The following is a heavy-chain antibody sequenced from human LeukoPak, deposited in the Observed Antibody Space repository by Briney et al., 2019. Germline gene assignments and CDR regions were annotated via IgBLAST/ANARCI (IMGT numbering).Heavy chain of an antibody. CDR3: ARDRLTGAFDY. Sequence: GGSLRLSCAASGFTFSSYSMNWVRQAPGKGLEWVSYISSSSSTIYYADSVKGRFTISRDNAKNSLYLQMNSLRAEDTAVYYCARDRLTGAFDYWVQGTLVTVSS. CDR2: ISSSSSTI. V-gene: IGHV3-48*01. J-gene: IGHJ4*02. D-gene: IGHD3-9*01. CDR1: GFTFSSYS.